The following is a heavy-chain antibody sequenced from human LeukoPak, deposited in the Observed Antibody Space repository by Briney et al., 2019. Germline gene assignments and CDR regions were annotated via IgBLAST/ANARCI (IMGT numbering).Heavy chain of an antibody. CDR2: ISSSRSSYI. V-gene: IGHV3-21*01. CDR3: ARDPPSFQY. J-gene: IGHJ1*01. CDR1: GFTFSSYS. Sequence: AGGSLRLSCAASGFTFSSYSMNWVRQAPGKGLEWVSTISSSRSSYIYYADSVKGRFTTSRDNAKNSLYLQMNSLRAEDTAVYYRARDPPSFQYWGQGTLVTVSA.